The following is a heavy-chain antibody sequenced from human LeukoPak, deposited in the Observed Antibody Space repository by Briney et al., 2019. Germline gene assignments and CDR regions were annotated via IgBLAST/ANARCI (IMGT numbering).Heavy chain of an antibody. CDR3: ARYSSGYYYYYMDV. CDR1: GGSVSSGSYY. Sequence: PSETLSLTCTVSGGSVSSGSYYWSWIRQPPGKGLEWIGYIYYSGSTNYNPSLKSRVTISVDTSKNQFSLKLSSVTAADTAVYYCARYSSGYYYYYMDVWGEGTTVTVSS. CDR2: IYYSGST. V-gene: IGHV4-61*01. J-gene: IGHJ6*03. D-gene: IGHD6-19*01.